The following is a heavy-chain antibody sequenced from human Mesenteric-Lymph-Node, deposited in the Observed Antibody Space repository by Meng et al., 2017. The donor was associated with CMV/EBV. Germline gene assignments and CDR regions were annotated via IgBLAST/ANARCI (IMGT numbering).Heavy chain of an antibody. CDR1: GGSISSSNW. J-gene: IGHJ4*02. CDR3: AREKYNFWSGYHDY. D-gene: IGHD3-3*01. CDR2: IYHSGST. V-gene: IGHV4-4*02. Sequence: GSLRLSCAVSGGSISSSNWWSWVRQPPGKGLEWIGEIYHSGSTNYNPSLKSRVTISVDKSKNQFSLNLSSVTAADTAVYYRAREKYNFWSGYHDYWGQGTLVTVSS.